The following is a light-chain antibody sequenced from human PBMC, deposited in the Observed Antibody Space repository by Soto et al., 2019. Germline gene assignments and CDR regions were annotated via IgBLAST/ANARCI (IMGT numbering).Light chain of an antibody. V-gene: IGKV3-15*01. J-gene: IGKJ1*01. Sequence: EIVMTQSPATLSVSPGERATLSCRASQSVSSNLAWYQQKPGQAPRLLIYGASTRATGIPARFSGSGSGTEFTLTISSLQSDDVAVYYCQQYYNWPPWTFGQGTKVEIK. CDR1: QSVSSN. CDR3: QQYYNWPPWT. CDR2: GAS.